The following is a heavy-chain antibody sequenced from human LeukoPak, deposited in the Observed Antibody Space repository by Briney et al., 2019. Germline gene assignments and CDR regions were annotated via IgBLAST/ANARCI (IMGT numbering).Heavy chain of an antibody. V-gene: IGHV4-39*07. Sequence: SETLSLTCTVSGDSSDNNGFYWGWIRQPPGKGLEWIGNIYYSGSTYYNPSLKSRVATSVDTSKNQFSLKLSSVTAADTAVYYCARGTRGSDSSFDFWGQGTLVTVSS. CDR1: GDSSDNNGFY. D-gene: IGHD1-1*01. CDR3: ARGTRGSDSSFDF. CDR2: IYYSGST. J-gene: IGHJ4*02.